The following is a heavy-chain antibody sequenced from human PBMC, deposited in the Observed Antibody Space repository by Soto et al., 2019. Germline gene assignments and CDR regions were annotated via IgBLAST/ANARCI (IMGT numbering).Heavy chain of an antibody. D-gene: IGHD3-10*01. J-gene: IGHJ6*02. CDR1: GYTLTSYY. Sequence: ASVKVSCKAPGYTLTSYYMHWVRQAPGQGLEWMGIINPSGGSTNYAQKFQGRVTMTRDTSTSTVYMELSSLRSEDTAVYYCARNLEQQLPKPITMVRAPGYGMDVWGQGTTVTVSS. V-gene: IGHV1-46*03. CDR2: INPSGGST. CDR3: ARNLEQQLPKPITMVRAPGYGMDV.